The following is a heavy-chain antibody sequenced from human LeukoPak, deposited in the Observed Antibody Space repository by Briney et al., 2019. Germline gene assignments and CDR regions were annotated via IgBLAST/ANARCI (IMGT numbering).Heavy chain of an antibody. J-gene: IGHJ4*02. CDR1: GYSISSGYY. D-gene: IGHD5-24*01. CDR2: IYHSGST. CDR3: ARTIDGYNPDFDY. V-gene: IGHV4-38-2*01. Sequence: SETLSLTCAVSGYSISSGYYWGWIRQPPGKVLEWIGSIYHSGSTYYNPSLKSRVTISVDTSKNQFSLKLSSVTAADTAVYYCARTIDGYNPDFDYWGQGTLVTVSS.